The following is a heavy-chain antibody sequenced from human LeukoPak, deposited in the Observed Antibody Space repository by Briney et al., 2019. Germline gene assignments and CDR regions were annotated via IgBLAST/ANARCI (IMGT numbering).Heavy chain of an antibody. Sequence: GGSLRLSCAASGFTFNNYGMHWVRQAPGKGLEWVAFIRYNGNNQYYADSVKGRFTISRDNSKNTLYLQMNSLKGDDTAVYYCAKDSAFYYIDGWGKGTTVIISS. J-gene: IGHJ6*03. D-gene: IGHD3-10*01. CDR3: AKDSAFYYIDG. V-gene: IGHV3-30*02. CDR2: IRYNGNNQ. CDR1: GFTFNNYG.